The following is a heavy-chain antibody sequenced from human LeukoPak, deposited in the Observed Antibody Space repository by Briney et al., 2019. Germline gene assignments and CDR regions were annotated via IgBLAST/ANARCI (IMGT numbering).Heavy chain of an antibody. Sequence: PSETLSLTCAVYGGSFSGYYWSWIRQPPGKGLEWIGEINHSGSTNYNPSLKSRVTISVDTSKNQFSLKLGSVTAADTAVYYCARGPPYYYDSSGKTEGVDYWGQGTLVTVSS. CDR2: INHSGST. D-gene: IGHD3-22*01. CDR3: ARGPPYYYDSSGKTEGVDY. V-gene: IGHV4-34*01. CDR1: GGSFSGYY. J-gene: IGHJ4*02.